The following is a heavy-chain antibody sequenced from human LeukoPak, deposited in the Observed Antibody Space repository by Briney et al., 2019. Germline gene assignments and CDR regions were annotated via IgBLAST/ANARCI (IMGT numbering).Heavy chain of an antibody. V-gene: IGHV4-38-2*02. J-gene: IGHJ6*03. CDR1: GYSISSGYY. CDR3: ARRGAAAVYYYYYYMDV. Sequence: SETLSLTCTVSGYSISSGYYWGWIRQPPGKGLEWIGSIYHSGSTYYNPSLKSRVTISVDTSKNQFSLKLSSVTAADTAVYYCARRGAAAVYYYYYYMDVWGKGTTVTISS. CDR2: IYHSGST. D-gene: IGHD6-13*01.